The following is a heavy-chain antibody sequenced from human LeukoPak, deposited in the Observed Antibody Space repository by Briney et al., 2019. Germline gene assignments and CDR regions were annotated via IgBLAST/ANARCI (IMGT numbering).Heavy chain of an antibody. D-gene: IGHD3-22*01. J-gene: IGHJ4*02. CDR3: AKGPYQTPYDSSGYSDY. CDR2: ISGSGGST. V-gene: IGHV3-23*01. CDR1: GFTFSSYA. Sequence: PGGSLRLSCAASGFTFSSYAMSWVRQAPGKGLEWVSAISGSGGSTYYADSVKGRFTISRDNSKNTLYLQMNSLRAEDTAVYYCAKGPYQTPYDSSGYSDYWGQGTLVTVSS.